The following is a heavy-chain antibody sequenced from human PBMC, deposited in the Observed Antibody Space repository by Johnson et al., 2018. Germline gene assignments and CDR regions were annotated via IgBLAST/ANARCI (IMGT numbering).Heavy chain of an antibody. CDR3: ARDHHPDPGLCLDG. D-gene: IGHD2-2*01. CDR2: IWYDGRNK. CDR1: GFTFSSYG. V-gene: IGHV3-33*01. J-gene: IGHJ6*02. Sequence: VQLVETGGGVVQPGRSLRLSCAASGFTFSSYGMHWVRQAPGKGLEWGAGIWYDGRNKYYAESVKGRFTISRDNSKNTLYLQRNSRGAEDTAVYYCARDHHPDPGLCLDGWGQGTTVTVSS.